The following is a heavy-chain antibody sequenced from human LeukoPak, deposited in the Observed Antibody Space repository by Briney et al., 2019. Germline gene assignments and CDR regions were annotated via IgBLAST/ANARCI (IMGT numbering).Heavy chain of an antibody. CDR2: INQTGSEK. D-gene: IGHD5-12*01. V-gene: IGHV3-7*01. Sequence: GGSLRLSCAASGFTFSSYWMSWVRQAPGKGLEWVANINQTGSEKYFVDSVKGRFTISRDNAKNTLYLQMKSLRAEDTAVYYCAKGGGYEAQYYYYYLDVWGKGTTVTISS. J-gene: IGHJ6*03. CDR1: GFTFSSYW. CDR3: AKGGGYEAQYYYYYLDV.